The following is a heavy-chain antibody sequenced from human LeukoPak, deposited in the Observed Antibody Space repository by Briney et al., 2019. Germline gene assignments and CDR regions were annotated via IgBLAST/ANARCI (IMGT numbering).Heavy chain of an antibody. D-gene: IGHD1-26*01. CDR3: AKDISVGATPYYFDY. V-gene: IGHV3-9*01. Sequence: PGGSLRLSCAASGFTFDDYAMHWVRQAPGKGLEWVSGIIWNSGSIGYADSVKGRFTISRDNAKNSLYLQMNSLRAEDTALYYCAKDISVGATPYYFDYWGRGTLVTVSS. CDR1: GFTFDDYA. CDR2: IIWNSGSI. J-gene: IGHJ4*02.